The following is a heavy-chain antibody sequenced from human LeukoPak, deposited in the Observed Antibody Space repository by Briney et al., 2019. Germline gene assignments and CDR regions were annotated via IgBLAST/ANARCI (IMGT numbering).Heavy chain of an antibody. V-gene: IGHV3-30*02. CDR2: IQYDGSNE. Sequence: GGSLRLSCAASGFTFSSYAMSWVRQAPGKGLEWVAYIQYDGSNEQYADSVKGRFSISRDSSKNILYLQMNSLRAEDTAVYYCAKDRCSNGVGCYYYYMDVWGKGTTVTISS. J-gene: IGHJ6*03. CDR3: AKDRCSNGVGCYYYYMDV. D-gene: IGHD2-8*01. CDR1: GFTFSSYA.